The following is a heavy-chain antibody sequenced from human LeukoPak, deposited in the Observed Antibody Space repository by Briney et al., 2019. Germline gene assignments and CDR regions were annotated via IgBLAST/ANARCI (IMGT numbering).Heavy chain of an antibody. J-gene: IGHJ4*02. CDR2: ITSSGREI. CDR1: GFSFSTYN. CDR3: ARGRLVVFDY. D-gene: IGHD3-9*01. Sequence: PGGSLRLSCAASGFSFSTYNMNWVRQAPGKALEWVSSITSSGREIFYIDSVKGRFTISRDNAENSLYLQMNSLRAEDTAVYYCARGRLVVFDYWGQGTLVTVSS. V-gene: IGHV3-21*01.